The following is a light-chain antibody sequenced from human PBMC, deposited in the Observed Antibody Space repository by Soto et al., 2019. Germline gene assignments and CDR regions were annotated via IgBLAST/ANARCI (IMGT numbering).Light chain of an antibody. Sequence: IQMTQSPSTLSASVGDRVTITCRASQSISSWLAWYQQKPGKVPELLIYTASSLGTGVPPRFSGSGSGTEFTLPIRSLQPDDFASYSCLQYASYPVTFGGGTRVEIK. CDR1: QSISSW. CDR3: LQYASYPVT. V-gene: IGKV1-5*03. J-gene: IGKJ4*01. CDR2: TAS.